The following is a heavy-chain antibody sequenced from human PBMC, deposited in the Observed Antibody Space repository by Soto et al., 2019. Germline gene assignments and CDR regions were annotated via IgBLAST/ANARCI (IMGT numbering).Heavy chain of an antibody. CDR2: IYYSGST. Sequence: PSETLSLTCTVSGGSISSYYWSWIRQPPGKGLEWIGYIYYSGSTNYNPSLKSRVTISVDTSKNQFSLKLSSVTAADTAVYYCARVEDSLFDYWGQGTLITFSS. CDR1: GGSISSYY. D-gene: IGHD2-15*01. V-gene: IGHV4-59*01. CDR3: ARVEDSLFDY. J-gene: IGHJ4*02.